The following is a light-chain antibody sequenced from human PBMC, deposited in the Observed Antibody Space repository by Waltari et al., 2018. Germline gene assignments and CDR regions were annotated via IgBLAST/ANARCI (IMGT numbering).Light chain of an antibody. CDR1: QSVSSY. Sequence: EIVLTQSPATLSLSPGARATLSCRASQSVSSYLAWYQQKPRQAPRLLIYDASNRATGIPARFSGSGSGTDFTLTISSLEPEDFAVYYCQQRSNWPTTFGQGTKLEIK. CDR2: DAS. V-gene: IGKV3-11*01. J-gene: IGKJ2*01. CDR3: QQRSNWPTT.